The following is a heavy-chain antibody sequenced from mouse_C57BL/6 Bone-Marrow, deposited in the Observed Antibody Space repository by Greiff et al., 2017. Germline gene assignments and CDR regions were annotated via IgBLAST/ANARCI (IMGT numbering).Heavy chain of an antibody. CDR3: ARDYDYTWFAY. J-gene: IGHJ3*01. D-gene: IGHD2-4*01. CDR1: GYTFTSYW. Sequence: QVQLQQPGAELVKPGASVKLSCKASGYTFTSYWMQWVKQRPGQGLEWIGEIDPSASYTNYNQQLQGKAPLTVDTSSSTAFMQLSSLTSEDSAVYYCARDYDYTWFAYWGQGTLVTVSA. V-gene: IGHV1-50*01. CDR2: IDPSASYT.